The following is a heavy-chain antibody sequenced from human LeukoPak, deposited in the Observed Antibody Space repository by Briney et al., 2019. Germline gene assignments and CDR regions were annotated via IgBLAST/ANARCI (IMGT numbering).Heavy chain of an antibody. Sequence: SETLSLTCTVSGGSISSYYWSWIRQPPGKGLEWIGYIYYSGSTNYNPSLKSRVTISVDTSKNQFPLKLSSVTAADTAVYYCARTVLDFWSGYYGDYYYYYMDVWGKGTTVTVSS. CDR2: IYYSGST. D-gene: IGHD3-3*01. V-gene: IGHV4-59*01. J-gene: IGHJ6*03. CDR3: ARTVLDFWSGYYGDYYYYYMDV. CDR1: GGSISSYY.